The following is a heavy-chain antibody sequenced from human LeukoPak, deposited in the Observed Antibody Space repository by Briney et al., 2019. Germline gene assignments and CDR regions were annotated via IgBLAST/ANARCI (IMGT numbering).Heavy chain of an antibody. V-gene: IGHV1-8*03. CDR2: MNPNNDNT. CDR3: ARTHSSGPKGGAFDI. J-gene: IGHJ3*02. CDR1: GYTFTSYD. Sequence: ASVKVSCKASGYTFTSYDINWVRQATGQGLEWMGWMNPNNDNTGYAQKFQGRVTITRNTSISIAYMELSSLRSEDTAVYDCARTHSSGPKGGAFDIWGQGTMVTVSS. D-gene: IGHD6-19*01.